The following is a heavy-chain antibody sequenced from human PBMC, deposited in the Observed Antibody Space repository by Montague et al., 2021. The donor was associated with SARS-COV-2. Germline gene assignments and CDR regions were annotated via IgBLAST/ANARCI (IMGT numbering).Heavy chain of an antibody. J-gene: IGHJ6*02. CDR3: ARDGIVLQGGTKGMAD. CDR1: GGSISSSNYY. D-gene: IGHD2-21*01. CDR2: MYYSGST. V-gene: IGHV4-39*07. Sequence: SETLSLTCTVSGGSISSSNYYWGWIRQPPGKGLEWIGNMYYSGSTYYKPSLKSRVTIAIDTSNNQFSLKMSSVTAADTAVYYCARDGIVLQGGTKGMADWGQGTTVTVSS.